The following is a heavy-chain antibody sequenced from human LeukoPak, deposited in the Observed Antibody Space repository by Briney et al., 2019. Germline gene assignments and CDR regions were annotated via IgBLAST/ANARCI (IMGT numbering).Heavy chain of an antibody. Sequence: ASVKVSCKASGYTFTSYGISWVRQAPGQGLEWMGWISAYNGNTNYAQKLQGRVTMTTDTSTSTAYMELRSLRSDDTAVYYCARAVSQQLVFENALDIWGQGTMVTVSS. D-gene: IGHD6-13*01. CDR3: ARAVSQQLVFENALDI. V-gene: IGHV1-18*01. J-gene: IGHJ3*02. CDR2: ISAYNGNT. CDR1: GYTFTSYG.